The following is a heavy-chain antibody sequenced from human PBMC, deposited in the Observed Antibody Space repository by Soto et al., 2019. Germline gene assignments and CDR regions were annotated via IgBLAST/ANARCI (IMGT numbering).Heavy chain of an antibody. CDR3: AKDRGRQGGFDM. CDR2: IWYDGSKK. CDR1: GFTFSNYG. D-gene: IGHD3-10*01. V-gene: IGHV3-33*06. Sequence: QVQLVESGGGVVQPGRSLRLSCVASGFTFSNYGMHWVRQAPGKGLEWVAVIWYDGSKKYYADSVKGRFTISRDNSKNTLFLQRNSLRVEVTAMYYCAKDRGRQGGFDMWGQGRVVTVSS. J-gene: IGHJ3*02.